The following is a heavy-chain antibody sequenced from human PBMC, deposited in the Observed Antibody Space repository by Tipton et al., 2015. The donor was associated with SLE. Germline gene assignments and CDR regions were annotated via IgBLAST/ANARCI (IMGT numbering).Heavy chain of an antibody. CDR1: GYTFTSYD. CDR3: ARGLGRATVRDY. Sequence: QLMQSGAEVKKPGASVKVSCRTSGYTFTSYDINWVRQATGQGLEWMGWMNPNSGNTGYAQKFQGRVTMTRNTSISTAYMELSSLTSEDTAVYYCARGLGRATVRDYWGQGTLVTVSS. CDR2: MNPNSGNT. D-gene: IGHD1-1*01. J-gene: IGHJ4*02. V-gene: IGHV1-8*01.